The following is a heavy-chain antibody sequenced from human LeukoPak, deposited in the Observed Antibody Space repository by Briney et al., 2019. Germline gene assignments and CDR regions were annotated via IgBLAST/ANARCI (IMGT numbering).Heavy chain of an antibody. CDR1: GGSISSSSYY. J-gene: IGHJ4*02. D-gene: IGHD1-26*01. CDR3: ARSGLTYSGSYYDGSQFDY. V-gene: IGHV4-39*01. CDR2: IYYSGST. Sequence: SETLSLTCTVSGGSISSSSYYWGWIRQPPGKGLEWIGSIYYSGSTYYNPSLKSRVTISVDTSKNQFSLKLSPVTAADTAVYYCARSGLTYSGSYYDGSQFDYWGQGTLVTVSS.